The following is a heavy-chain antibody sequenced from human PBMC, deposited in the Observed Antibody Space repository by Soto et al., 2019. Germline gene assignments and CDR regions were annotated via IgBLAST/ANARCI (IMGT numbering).Heavy chain of an antibody. J-gene: IGHJ4*02. CDR2: TYYRSKWFN. CDR1: GASVSSNIAA. D-gene: IGHD3-10*01. CDR3: ATTLPGHGVKYIDF. V-gene: IGHV6-1*01. Sequence: PSQPVSRTCAISGASVSSNIAACNCIRQSPSRGLEWLGRTYYRSKWFNDHAISVKSRIAINPDTSKNHFSLQLNSVTPDDTAVHYCATTLPGHGVKYIDFCGQRTLVTVSS.